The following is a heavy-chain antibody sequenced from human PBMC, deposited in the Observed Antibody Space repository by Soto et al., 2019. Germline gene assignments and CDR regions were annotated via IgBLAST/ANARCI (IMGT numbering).Heavy chain of an antibody. V-gene: IGHV4-59*08. Sequence: PSETLSLTCTVSGGSISSYYWSWIRQPPGKGLEWIGYIYYSGSTNYNPSLKSRVTISVDTSKNQFSLKLSSVTAADTAVYYCARGWDRLSRPSRYNWNPLFGYWGQGTLVTVSS. D-gene: IGHD1-1*01. J-gene: IGHJ4*02. CDR1: GGSISSYY. CDR2: IYYSGST. CDR3: ARGWDRLSRPSRYNWNPLFGY.